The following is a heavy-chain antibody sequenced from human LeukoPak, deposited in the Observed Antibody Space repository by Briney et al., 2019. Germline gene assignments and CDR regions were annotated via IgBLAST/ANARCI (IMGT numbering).Heavy chain of an antibody. CDR2: VYYTGST. V-gene: IGHV4-59*02. Sequence: SETLSLTCAVSGESVSGFYWNWLRQSPGKGLEGIGYVYYTGSTDYNPSLKSRVTISLDTSKNQFSLNLNSVTAADTAVYYCARFTLNYYFDYWGQGTLVTVSS. D-gene: IGHD1-1*01. CDR1: GESVSGFY. CDR3: ARFTLNYYFDY. J-gene: IGHJ4*02.